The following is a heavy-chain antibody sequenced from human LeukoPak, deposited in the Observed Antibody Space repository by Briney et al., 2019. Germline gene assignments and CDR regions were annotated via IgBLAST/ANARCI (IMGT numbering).Heavy chain of an antibody. CDR3: AREGPGPFDI. Sequence: GESLKISCKGSGYSFTSYWICWVRQMPGKGLEWLGIIYPGDSDTRYSPSFQGHVTISADKSIRTAYLQCSSLKASDTAMYYCAREGPGPFDIWGQGTMVTVSS. CDR1: GYSFTSYW. CDR2: IYPGDSDT. V-gene: IGHV5-51*01. J-gene: IGHJ3*02.